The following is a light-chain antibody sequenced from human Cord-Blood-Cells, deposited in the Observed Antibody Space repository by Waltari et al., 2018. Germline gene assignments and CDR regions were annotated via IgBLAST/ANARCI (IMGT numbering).Light chain of an antibody. CDR3: QQSYSTPYT. CDR2: AAS. CDR1: QSISSH. Sequence: DIQMTQYPSPLSASVGDRVTITCRASQSISSHLNWYQQKPGKAPKLLIYAASSLHSGVPSRFSGSGSGTDFTLTISSLQPEDFAAYYCQQSYSTPYTFGQGTKLEIK. J-gene: IGKJ2*01. V-gene: IGKV1-39*01.